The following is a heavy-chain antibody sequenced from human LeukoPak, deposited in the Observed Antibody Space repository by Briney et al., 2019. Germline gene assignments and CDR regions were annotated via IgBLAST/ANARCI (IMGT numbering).Heavy chain of an antibody. Sequence: GGSLRLSCAASGFTFSSYAMHWVRQAPGKGLEWVAVISYDGSNKYYADSVKGRFTISRDNAKNSLYLQMNSLRAEDTAVYYCARVYTYYYGSGSPRGYFDYWGQGTLVTVSS. CDR1: GFTFSSYA. CDR2: ISYDGSNK. D-gene: IGHD3-10*01. J-gene: IGHJ4*02. CDR3: ARVYTYYYGSGSPRGYFDY. V-gene: IGHV3-30-3*01.